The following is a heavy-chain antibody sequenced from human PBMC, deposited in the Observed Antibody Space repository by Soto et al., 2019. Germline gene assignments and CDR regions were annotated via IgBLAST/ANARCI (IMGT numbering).Heavy chain of an antibody. CDR1: GGTFSSYA. CDR2: IIPIFGTA. D-gene: IGHD6-13*01. CDR3: ARDIAAAYYYGMDV. V-gene: IGHV1-69*13. J-gene: IGHJ6*02. Sequence: ASVKVSCKASGGTFSSYAISWVRQAPGQGLEWMGGIIPIFGTANYAQKFQGRVTITADESTSTAYMELSSLRSEDTAVYYCARDIAAAYYYGMDVWGQGTTVTVSS.